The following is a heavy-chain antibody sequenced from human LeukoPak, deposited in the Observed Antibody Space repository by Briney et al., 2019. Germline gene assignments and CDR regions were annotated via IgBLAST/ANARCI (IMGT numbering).Heavy chain of an antibody. V-gene: IGHV4-59*01. CDR1: GGSISSYY. D-gene: IGHD5-24*01. J-gene: IGHJ4*02. CDR3: ARAGGYNSPFGY. Sequence: SETLSLTCTVPGGSISSYYWSWIRQPPGKGLEWIRYISYSGNTNYNPSLQSRVTISADTSKNQFSLKLSSVTAADTAVYYCARAGGYNSPFGYWGQGTLVTVSS. CDR2: ISYSGNT.